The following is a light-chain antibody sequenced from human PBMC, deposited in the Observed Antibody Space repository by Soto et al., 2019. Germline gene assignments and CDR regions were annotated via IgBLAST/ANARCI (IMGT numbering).Light chain of an antibody. V-gene: IGKV3-15*01. J-gene: IGKJ1*01. CDR1: QSVSNN. CDR3: HQYHNAGST. CDR2: GAS. Sequence: IVMTQSPATLSVSPGGRASLSCRASQSVSNNLAWDQQKPGQAPRLLIYGASTRAAGTPGRFSGSGSGTEFTLISSSLQSVDFDVYYGHQYHNAGSTFGHGTKVEI.